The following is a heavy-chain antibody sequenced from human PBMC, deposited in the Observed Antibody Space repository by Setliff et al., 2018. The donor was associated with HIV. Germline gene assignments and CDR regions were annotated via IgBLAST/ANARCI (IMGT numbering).Heavy chain of an antibody. J-gene: IGHJ6*02. V-gene: IGHV5-51*01. D-gene: IGHD2-15*01. CDR3: ASSITVAAGRSHYYYAMDV. CDR1: GYSFTSYW. CDR2: IHPSDSNT. Sequence: GESLKISCKGSGYSFTSYWIGWARQMPGKGLEWMGIIHPSDSNTRYSPSFRGQVTISADKSVSTAYLQWSSLKASDTAMYYCASSITVAAGRSHYYYAMDVWGQGTTVTVSS.